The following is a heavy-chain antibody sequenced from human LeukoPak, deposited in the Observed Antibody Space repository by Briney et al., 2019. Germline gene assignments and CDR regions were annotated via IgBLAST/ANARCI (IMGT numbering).Heavy chain of an antibody. Sequence: ASVKVSCKASGYTFTNYAIHWVRQAPGQGLEWMGWINPNSGGTNYAQKFQGRVTMTRDTSISTAYMELSRLRSDDTAVYNCARDSGEGGSGSYLIAYWGQGTLVTVSS. CDR3: ARDSGEGGSGSYLIAY. J-gene: IGHJ4*02. CDR2: INPNSGGT. V-gene: IGHV1-2*02. CDR1: GYTFTNYA. D-gene: IGHD3-10*01.